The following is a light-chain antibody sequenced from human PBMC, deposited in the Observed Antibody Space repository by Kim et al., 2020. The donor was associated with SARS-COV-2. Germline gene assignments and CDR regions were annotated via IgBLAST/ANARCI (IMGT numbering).Light chain of an antibody. CDR1: QSVLYSSNNKNY. CDR3: QKYYSTPHT. J-gene: IGKJ4*01. CDR2: WAS. Sequence: DIVMTQSPDSLAVSLGERATINCKSSQSVLYSSNNKNYLAWYQQKPGQPPKLLIYWASTRESGVPDRFSGSGSGTDFTLTISSLQAEGVAVYSCQKYYSTPHTFGGGTKVDVK. V-gene: IGKV4-1*01.